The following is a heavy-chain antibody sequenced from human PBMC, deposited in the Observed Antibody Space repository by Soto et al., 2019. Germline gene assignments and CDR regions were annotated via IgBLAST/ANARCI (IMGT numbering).Heavy chain of an antibody. CDR3: ARGRSYSSSPNFDY. V-gene: IGHV4-34*01. D-gene: IGHD6-6*01. Sequence: SETLSLTCAVYGGSFSGYYWSWIRQPPGKGLEWIGEINHSGSTNYNPSLKSRVTISVDTSKNQFSLKLSSVTAADTAVYYCARGRSYSSSPNFDYWGQGTLVTVSS. CDR1: GGSFSGYY. J-gene: IGHJ4*02. CDR2: INHSGST.